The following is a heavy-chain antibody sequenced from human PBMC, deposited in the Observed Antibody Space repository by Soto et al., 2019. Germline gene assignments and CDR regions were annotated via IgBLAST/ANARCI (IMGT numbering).Heavy chain of an antibody. CDR3: ASLSLGGDAFDI. CDR1: GGSFSGYY. J-gene: IGHJ3*02. CDR2: ISRRGSI. Sequence: QVQIQQWGAGLLKTSETLSLTCAVYGGSFSGYYWSWIRQPPGKGLEWIGEISRRGSINYNPSLKSRVIISVDPYKNHFSLKLMSVTAADTAVYYCASLSLGGDAFDIWGLGTMVTVPS. D-gene: IGHD3-3*02. V-gene: IGHV4-34*01.